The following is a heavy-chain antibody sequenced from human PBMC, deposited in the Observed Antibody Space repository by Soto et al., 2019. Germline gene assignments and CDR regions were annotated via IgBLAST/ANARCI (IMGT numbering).Heavy chain of an antibody. CDR1: GFTFSSYA. J-gene: IGHJ4*02. D-gene: IGHD2-2*01. CDR2: ISGSGGST. CDR3: AKLWGRSSTSCYDY. V-gene: IGHV3-23*01. Sequence: GGSLRLSCAASGFTFSSYAMSWVRQAPGKGLEWVSAISGSGGSTYYADSVKGRFTISRDNSKNTLYLQMNSLRAEDTAVYYCAKLWGRSSTSCYDYWGQGTLVTVSS.